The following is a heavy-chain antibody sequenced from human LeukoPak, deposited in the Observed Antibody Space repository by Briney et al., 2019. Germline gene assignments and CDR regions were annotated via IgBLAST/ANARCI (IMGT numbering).Heavy chain of an antibody. J-gene: IGHJ4*02. V-gene: IGHV1-18*01. CDR1: GYTFSNFG. D-gene: IGHD4-11*01. CDR2: ISTYIDKT. Sequence: ASVKVSCKASGYTFSNFGISWVRQAPGQGLEWMGWISTYIDKTKYAHNFQGRVTLTTDTSTSTAYMEMRSLRSDDTAVYYCARDLTRYDYSNSGPVDYWGQGTLVTVSS. CDR3: ARDLTRYDYSNSGPVDY.